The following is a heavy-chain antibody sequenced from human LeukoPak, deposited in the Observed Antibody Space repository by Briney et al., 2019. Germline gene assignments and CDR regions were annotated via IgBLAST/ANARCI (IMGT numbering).Heavy chain of an antibody. V-gene: IGHV3-7*01. J-gene: IGHJ6*03. D-gene: IGHD4-17*01. CDR2: IKQDGSEK. Sequence: PGGSLRLSCAASGFTFSSYWMSWVRQAPGKGLEWVANIKQDGSEKYYVDSVKGRFTISRDNAKNSLYLQMNSLRAEDTAVYYCARTYGDYAHYYYYYMDVWGKGTTVTVSS. CDR1: GFTFSSYW. CDR3: ARTYGDYAHYYYYYMDV.